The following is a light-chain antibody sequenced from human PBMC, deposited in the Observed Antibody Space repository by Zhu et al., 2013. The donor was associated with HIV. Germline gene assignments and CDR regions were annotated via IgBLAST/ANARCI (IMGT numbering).Light chain of an antibody. V-gene: IGLV2-8*01. CDR2: GVS. CDR1: SSNVGGYNH. Sequence: QSALTQPPSASGSPGQSVTISCTGTSSNVGGYNHVSWYQQHPGKAPKLLIYGVSTRPSGVPDRFSGSKSGNVAPLTVAGLQADDEADYYCSSYAGGTNVIFGGGTKLTVL. J-gene: IGLJ2*01. CDR3: SSYAGGTNVI.